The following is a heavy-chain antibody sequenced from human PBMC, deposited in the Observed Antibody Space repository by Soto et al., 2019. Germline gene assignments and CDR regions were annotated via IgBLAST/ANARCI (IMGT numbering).Heavy chain of an antibody. V-gene: IGHV1-18*04. D-gene: IGHD2-2*01. CDR1: GYTFNRYG. Sequence: AASVKISCKASGYTFNRYGFSWVLQAPGQGLEWMAWTSADNGDTNFAPKLQGRVTLTTDTSTGTAYMELRSLTSDDTAVYYCARDERGTCTSSSCYYFDYWGQGTLVTVSS. J-gene: IGHJ4*02. CDR2: TSADNGDT. CDR3: ARDERGTCTSSSCYYFDY.